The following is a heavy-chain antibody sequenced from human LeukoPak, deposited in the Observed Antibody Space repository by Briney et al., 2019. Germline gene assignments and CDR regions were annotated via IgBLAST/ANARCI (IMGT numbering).Heavy chain of an antibody. D-gene: IGHD2-8*01. CDR3: ARAQGYCTLGVCCTLDY. CDR1: GGSISSGGYS. CDR2: IYHSGST. V-gene: IGHV4-30-2*01. Sequence: SQTLSLTCAVSGGSISSGGYSWSWIRQPPGKGLEWIGYIYHSGSTYYNPSLKSRVTISVDRSKNQFSLKLSSVTAADTAVYYCARAQGYCTLGVCCTLDYWGQGTLVTVSS. J-gene: IGHJ4*02.